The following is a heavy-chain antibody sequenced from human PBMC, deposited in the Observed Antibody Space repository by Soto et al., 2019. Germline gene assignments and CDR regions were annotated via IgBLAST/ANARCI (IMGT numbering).Heavy chain of an antibody. CDR2: VSGSGGGT. CDR3: ARIGPYCGGDCYPDFDF. V-gene: IGHV3-23*01. J-gene: IGHJ4*02. CDR1: GFTFNTYG. D-gene: IGHD2-21*02. Sequence: XGSLILSCAASGFTFNTYGMTWVRQAPGKGLEWVSTVSGSGGGTYYADSVKGRFTISRVNSKNTMYLQMSNLRAEDTAVYFCARIGPYCGGDCYPDFDFWGLGTPVTVSS.